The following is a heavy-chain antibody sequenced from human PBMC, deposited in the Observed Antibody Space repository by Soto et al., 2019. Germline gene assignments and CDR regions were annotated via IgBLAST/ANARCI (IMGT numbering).Heavy chain of an antibody. J-gene: IGHJ6*02. CDR1: GGSVSSSNW. V-gene: IGHV4-39*01. CDR2: IYYSGST. CDR3: ARQRSSSWYKNYYGMDV. D-gene: IGHD6-13*01. Sequence: PSETLSLTCAVSGGSVSSSNWWSWVRQPPGKGLEWIGSIYYSGSTYYNPSLKSRVTISVDTSKNQFSLKLSSVTAEDTAVYYCARQRSSSWYKNYYGMDVWGQGTTVTVSS.